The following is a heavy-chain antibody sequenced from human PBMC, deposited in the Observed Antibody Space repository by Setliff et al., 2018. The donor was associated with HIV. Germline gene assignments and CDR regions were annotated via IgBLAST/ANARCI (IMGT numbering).Heavy chain of an antibody. CDR3: AKSYFDRSGYLGS. CDR1: GFTFSTYG. D-gene: IGHD3-22*01. J-gene: IGHJ5*02. Sequence: LRLSCEASGFTFSTYGMNWVRHAPGKGLEWVAQISSSGFPIYYADSVRGRFTASRDNAKNSLYLQMNSLGAEDTAVYYCAKSYFDRSGYLGSWGQGTLVTVSS. V-gene: IGHV3-48*01. CDR2: ISSSGFPI.